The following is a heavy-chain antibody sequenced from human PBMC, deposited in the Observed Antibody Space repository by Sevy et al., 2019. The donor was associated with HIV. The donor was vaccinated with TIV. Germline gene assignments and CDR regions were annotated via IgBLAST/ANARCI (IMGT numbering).Heavy chain of an antibody. Sequence: EESLKISCKTSGYIFSRYWIAWVRQKAGKGLQYVGIIYPGDSDTKDSPSCRGHVTSSVDHSMTTAYLRWTSLKASDTAMYYRARREAAAVNWFDTWGQGTQVTVSS. J-gene: IGHJ5*02. V-gene: IGHV5-51*01. CDR1: GYIFSRYW. CDR2: IYPGDSDT. D-gene: IGHD6-13*01. CDR3: ARREAAAVNWFDT.